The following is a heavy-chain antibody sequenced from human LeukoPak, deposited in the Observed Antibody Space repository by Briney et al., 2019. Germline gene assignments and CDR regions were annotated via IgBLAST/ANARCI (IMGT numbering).Heavy chain of an antibody. CDR3: AAQTLYYDILTGYYAIVSGAFDI. D-gene: IGHD3-9*01. Sequence: PSETLSLTCTVSGDSISSSSYYWGWIRQPPGKGLEWIGSIYYSGSTYYNPSLKSRVTISVDTSKNQFSLKLSSVTAADTAVYYCAAQTLYYDILTGYYAIVSGAFDIWGQGTMVTVSS. V-gene: IGHV4-39*07. CDR2: IYYSGST. J-gene: IGHJ3*02. CDR1: GDSISSSSYY.